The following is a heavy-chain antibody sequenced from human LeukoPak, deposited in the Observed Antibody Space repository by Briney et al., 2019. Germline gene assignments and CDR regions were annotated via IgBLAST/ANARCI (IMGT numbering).Heavy chain of an antibody. J-gene: IGHJ4*02. CDR2: IKSKTDGGTT. CDR3: TTDRGYCTSNSCWGPG. Sequence: GGSLRLSCAASGFTFSNAWMSWVRQAPGKGLEWVGRIKSKTDGGTTDYAAPVKGRFTISRDDSKNMLYLQMNSLKTEDTAVYYCTTDRGYCTSNSCWGPGWGQGTLVTVSS. CDR1: GFTFSNAW. D-gene: IGHD2-2*01. V-gene: IGHV3-15*01.